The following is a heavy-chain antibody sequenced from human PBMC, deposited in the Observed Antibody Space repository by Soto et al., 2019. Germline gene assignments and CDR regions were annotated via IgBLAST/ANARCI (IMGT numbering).Heavy chain of an antibody. D-gene: IGHD6-13*01. CDR1: GFTFSSYG. CDR3: ARDVGYSSTDPDY. V-gene: IGHV3-33*01. Sequence: QVQLVESGGGVVQPGRSLRLSCAASGFTFSSYGMHWVRQAPGNGLGWVAVIWYDGSNKYYADSVKGRFTISRDNSNNTLYLQMNSLRAEDTAVYYCARDVGYSSTDPDYWGQGTLVTVSS. J-gene: IGHJ4*02. CDR2: IWYDGSNK.